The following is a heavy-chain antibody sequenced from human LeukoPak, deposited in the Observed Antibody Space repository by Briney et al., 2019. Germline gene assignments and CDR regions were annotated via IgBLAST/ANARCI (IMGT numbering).Heavy chain of an antibody. CDR2: IYYSGST. CDR3: ASSYGDYYHYSDY. J-gene: IGHJ4*02. CDR1: GGSISSSSYY. D-gene: IGHD4-17*01. V-gene: IGHV4-39*07. Sequence: PSETLSLTCTVSGGSISSSSYYWGWTRQPPGKGLEWIGSIYYSGSTYYNPSLKSRVTISVDTSKNQFSLKLSSVTAADTAVYYCASSYGDYYHYSDYWGQGTLVTVSS.